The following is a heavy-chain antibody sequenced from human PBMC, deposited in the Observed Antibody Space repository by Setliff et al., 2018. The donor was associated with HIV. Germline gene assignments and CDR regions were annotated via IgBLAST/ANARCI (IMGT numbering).Heavy chain of an antibody. D-gene: IGHD7-27*01. Sequence: GGSLRLSCAASGFTFNYHAMTWVRQAPGRGLEWVSGINGDGDSKYYADSVKGRFTISRDNSKNTLYLQLNNLRAEDTAVYYCAKFLGIGRYFDYWGQGTLVTVSS. V-gene: IGHV3-23*01. J-gene: IGHJ4*02. CDR3: AKFLGIGRYFDY. CDR1: GFTFNYHA. CDR2: INGDGDSK.